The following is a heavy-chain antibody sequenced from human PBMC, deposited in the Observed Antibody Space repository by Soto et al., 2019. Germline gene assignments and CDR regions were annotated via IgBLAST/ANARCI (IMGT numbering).Heavy chain of an antibody. V-gene: IGHV1-69*13. CDR3: ARHAAYYDILTASDY. CDR2: IIPIFGTA. Sequence: ASVKVSCKASGGTFSSYAISWVRQAPGQGLEWMGGIIPIFGTANYAQKFQGRVTITADESTSTAYMELSSLRSEDTAVYYCARHAAYYDILTASDYWGQGTLVTVSS. CDR1: GGTFSSYA. J-gene: IGHJ4*02. D-gene: IGHD3-9*01.